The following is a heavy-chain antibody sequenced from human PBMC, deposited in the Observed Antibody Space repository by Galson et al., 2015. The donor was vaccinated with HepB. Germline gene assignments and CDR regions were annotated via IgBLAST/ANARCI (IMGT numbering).Heavy chain of an antibody. D-gene: IGHD5-24*01. J-gene: IGHJ4*02. CDR1: GYTFTSYY. CDR2: INSDGSST. Sequence: SCKASGYTFTSYYMHWVRQAPGKGLVWVSRINSDGSSTSYADSVKGRFTISRDNAKNTLYLQMNSLRAEDTAVYYCASLGDGYNYGRYFDYWGQGTLVTVSS. CDR3: ASLGDGYNYGRYFDY. V-gene: IGHV3-74*01.